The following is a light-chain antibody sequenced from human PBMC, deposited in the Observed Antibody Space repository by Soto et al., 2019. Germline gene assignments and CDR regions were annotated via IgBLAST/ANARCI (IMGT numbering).Light chain of an antibody. J-gene: IGKJ2*01. V-gene: IGKV3-20*01. CDR2: GAS. CDR1: QSVSSSY. Sequence: EIVLTQSPGTLSLSPGERATLSCRASQSVSSSYLAWYQQKPGQAPRLLIYGASSRATGIPDRFSGSGSGTDFTLTISRLKPDDFAVYYCQQYGSSPTLGQGTKLEIK. CDR3: QQYGSSPT.